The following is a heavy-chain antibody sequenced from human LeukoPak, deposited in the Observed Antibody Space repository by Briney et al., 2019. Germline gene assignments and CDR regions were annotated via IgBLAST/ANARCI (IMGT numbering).Heavy chain of an antibody. CDR2: MYSTST. Sequence: PGGSLRLSCAASGFTFSSYWMSWVRQAPGKGLQWVATMYSTSTYYADSVEGRFTISRDNSKNTVYLQMNNLRDDDTALYYCAKELDSVGWDDALDIWGQGTMVTVSS. J-gene: IGHJ3*02. CDR3: AKELDSVGWDDALDI. D-gene: IGHD3-10*01. V-gene: IGHV3-23*05. CDR1: GFTFSSYW.